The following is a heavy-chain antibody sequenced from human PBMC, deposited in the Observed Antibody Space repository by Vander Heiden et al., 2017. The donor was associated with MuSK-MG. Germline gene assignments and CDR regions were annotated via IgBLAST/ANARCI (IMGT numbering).Heavy chain of an antibody. CDR3: AKGLTTVDV. CDR1: GLLFSDYA. Sequence: EVQLLDSGGELAQPGGSLQLPCRTYGLLFSDYAMNWVRQAPGKGLEWVSTISAAGTYYADSVKGRFTISRDNSKSTLYLQRSSLRAEDTAAYYCAKGLTTVDVWGQGTTVTVSS. CDR2: ISAAGT. J-gene: IGHJ6*02. D-gene: IGHD1-1*01. V-gene: IGHV3-23*01.